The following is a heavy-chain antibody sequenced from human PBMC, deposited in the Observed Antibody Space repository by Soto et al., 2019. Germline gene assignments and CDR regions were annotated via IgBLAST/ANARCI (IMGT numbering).Heavy chain of an antibody. V-gene: IGHV3-21*01. Sequence: VQLVESGGGLVKPGGSLRLSCAASGFTFSYYNMYWVRQAPGKGLEWVSSISSSSTSIYYADSVKGRFTISRDNAKNSLYLQMNSLRGEDMAVYYCARYGEGWDYWGQGTLVTVSS. CDR3: ARYGEGWDY. D-gene: IGHD4-17*01. CDR1: GFTFSYYN. CDR2: ISSSSTSI. J-gene: IGHJ4*02.